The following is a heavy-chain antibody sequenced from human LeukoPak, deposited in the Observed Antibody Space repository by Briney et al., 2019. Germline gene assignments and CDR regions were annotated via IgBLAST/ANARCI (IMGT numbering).Heavy chain of an antibody. CDR2: VYDTGDT. CDR1: GTSITRTY. CDR3: ARHVRSQGTEDYFDY. Sequence: SETLSLTCTVSGTSITRTYWSWIRQPPGRGLESVGYVYDTGDTHYNPSLKSRVTMSVDTSKNQFSLKLSSVTAADTAVYYCARHVRSQGTEDYFDYWGQGTLVTVSS. D-gene: IGHD1-1*01. V-gene: IGHV4-59*08. J-gene: IGHJ4*02.